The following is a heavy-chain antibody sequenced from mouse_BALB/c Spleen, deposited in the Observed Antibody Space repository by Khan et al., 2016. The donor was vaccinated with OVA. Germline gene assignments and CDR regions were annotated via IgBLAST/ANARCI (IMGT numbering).Heavy chain of an antibody. J-gene: IGHJ4*01. V-gene: IGHV3-8*02. CDR1: GDSITSGF. D-gene: IGHD1-1*01. CDR2: ITYSGNT. CDR3: ARSYGSWAMDY. Sequence: EVQLQESGPSLVKPSQTLSLTCSVTGDSITSGFSNWIRKFPGNKFEYLGYITYSGNTYYNPSLKSRISITRDTSKSQYYLQLNSVTTEDTATYYCARSYGSWAMDYWGQGTSVTVSS.